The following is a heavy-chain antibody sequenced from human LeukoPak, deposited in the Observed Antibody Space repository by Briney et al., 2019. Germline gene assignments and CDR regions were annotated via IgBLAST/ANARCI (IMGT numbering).Heavy chain of an antibody. Sequence: ASVKVSCKASGYTFTSYDINWVRQATGQGLEWMGWMNPNSGNTGYAQKFQGRVTMTRNTSISTAYMELSSLRSEDTAVYYCARDGEEYYDSSGYYEPWGQGTLVTVSS. J-gene: IGHJ5*02. CDR3: ARDGEEYYDSSGYYEP. CDR1: GYTFTSYD. D-gene: IGHD3-22*01. CDR2: MNPNSGNT. V-gene: IGHV1-8*01.